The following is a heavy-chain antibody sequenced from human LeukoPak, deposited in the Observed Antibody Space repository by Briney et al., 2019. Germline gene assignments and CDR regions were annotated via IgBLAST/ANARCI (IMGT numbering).Heavy chain of an antibody. CDR2: INAGNGNT. CDR3: AIGKWYYYDSSGVETAFDY. V-gene: IGHV1-3*03. Sequence: ASVKVSCKASGYTFTDYYMHWVRQAPGQRLEWMGWINAGNGNTKYSQEFQGRVTITRDTSASTAYMELSSLRSEDMAVYYCAIGKWYYYDSSGVETAFDYWGQGTLVTVSS. CDR1: GYTFTDYY. D-gene: IGHD3-22*01. J-gene: IGHJ4*02.